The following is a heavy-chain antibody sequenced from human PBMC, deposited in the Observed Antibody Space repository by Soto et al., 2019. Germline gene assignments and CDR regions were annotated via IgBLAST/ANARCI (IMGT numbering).Heavy chain of an antibody. CDR1: GFTFDYYA. CDR2: ISWNSGSI. V-gene: IGHV3-9*01. Sequence: PGGSLRLSCAASGFTFDYYAMHWVRQAPGKGLEWVASISWNSGSIGYADSVKGRFTISRDNAKNSLSLQMNSLRPEDTALYYCVNDNSYNSTLYLDYWGQGTLVTVSS. J-gene: IGHJ4*02. D-gene: IGHD6-13*01. CDR3: VNDNSYNSTLYLDY.